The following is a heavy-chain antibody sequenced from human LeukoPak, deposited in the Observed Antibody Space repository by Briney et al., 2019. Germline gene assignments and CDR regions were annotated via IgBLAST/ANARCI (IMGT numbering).Heavy chain of an antibody. CDR1: GFTVSSSY. CDR2: IYSGGST. Sequence: GGSLRLSCAASGFTVSSSYMSWVRQAPGKGLEWVSVIYSGGSTYYADSVKGRFTISRDNSKNTLYLQMNSLRAEDTAVYYCARGLGMSSGYYFMPYWGQGTLVTVSS. CDR3: ARGLGMSSGYYFMPY. V-gene: IGHV3-53*01. J-gene: IGHJ4*02. D-gene: IGHD3-22*01.